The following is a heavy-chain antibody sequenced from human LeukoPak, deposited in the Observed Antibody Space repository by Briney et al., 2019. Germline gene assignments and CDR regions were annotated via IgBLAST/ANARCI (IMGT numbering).Heavy chain of an antibody. CDR1: GGSFSGYY. Sequence: SETLSLTCAVYGGSFSGYYWSWIRQPPGKGLEWIGEINHSRSTNYNPSLKSRVTISVDTSKNQFSLKLSSVTAADTAVYYCARGVYCSSTSCLGDYYYYYGMVVWGQGTTVTVSS. CDR3: ARGVYCSSTSCLGDYYYYYGMVV. D-gene: IGHD2-2*01. V-gene: IGHV4-34*01. CDR2: INHSRST. J-gene: IGHJ6*02.